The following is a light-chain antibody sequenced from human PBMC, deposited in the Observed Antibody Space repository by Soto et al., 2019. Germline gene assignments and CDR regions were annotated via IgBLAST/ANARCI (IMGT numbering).Light chain of an antibody. CDR3: SSYISSSTLPYV. V-gene: IGLV2-14*01. Sequence: QSVLSQPASVSGSPGQSITISCTGTSSDDGGYNYVSWYQQHPGKAPKLMIYDVSNRPSGVSKRFSGSKSGNTASLTISGLHAEDEADYYCSSYISSSTLPYVFGTGTKLTVL. J-gene: IGLJ1*01. CDR1: SSDDGGYNY. CDR2: DVS.